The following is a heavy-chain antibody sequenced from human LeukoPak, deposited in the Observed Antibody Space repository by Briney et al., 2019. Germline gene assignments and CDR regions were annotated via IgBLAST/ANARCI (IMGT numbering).Heavy chain of an antibody. V-gene: IGHV4-34*01. CDR3: ARGRSRYSSSSNWYFDL. CDR1: GGSFSGYY. J-gene: IGHJ2*01. D-gene: IGHD6-6*01. CDR2: INHSGST. Sequence: SETLSLTRAVYGGSFSGYYWSWIRQPPGKGLEWIGEINHSGSTNYNPSLKSRVTISVDTSKNQLSLKLSSVTAADTAVYYCARGRSRYSSSSNWYFDLWGRGTLVTVSS.